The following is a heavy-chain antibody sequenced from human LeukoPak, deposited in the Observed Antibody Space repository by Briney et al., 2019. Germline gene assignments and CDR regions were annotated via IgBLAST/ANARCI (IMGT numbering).Heavy chain of an antibody. V-gene: IGHV4-39*01. CDR1: GGSISSSSYY. CDR3: ASLRERSYYARGFDY. CDR2: MYHSGST. D-gene: IGHD1-26*01. J-gene: IGHJ4*02. Sequence: SETLSLTCTVSGGSISSSSYYWGWIRQPPGKGLEWIGSMYHSGSTYYNPSLKSRVTISVDTSKNQFSLKLSSVTAADTAVYYCASLRERSYYARGFDYWGQGTLVTVSP.